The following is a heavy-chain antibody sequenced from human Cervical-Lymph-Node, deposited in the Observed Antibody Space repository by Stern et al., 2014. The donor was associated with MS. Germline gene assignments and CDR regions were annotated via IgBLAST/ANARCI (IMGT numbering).Heavy chain of an antibody. CDR3: ARPWGIAATTGTHYYYYGMDV. Sequence: VQLVESGAEVKKPGSSVKVSCKTSGDTFRNYAISWVRQAPGQGLEWMGGIIPIFGTTNYAQEFQGRVTLTADTSTTTAYMELSSLTYGDTAVYFCARPWGIAATTGTHYYYYGMDVWGQGTTVTVAS. J-gene: IGHJ6*02. D-gene: IGHD5-12*01. CDR1: GDTFRNYA. CDR2: IIPIFGTT. V-gene: IGHV1-69*06.